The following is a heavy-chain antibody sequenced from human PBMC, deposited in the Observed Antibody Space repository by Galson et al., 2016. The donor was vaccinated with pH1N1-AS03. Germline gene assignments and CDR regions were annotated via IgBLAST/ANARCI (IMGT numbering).Heavy chain of an antibody. CDR1: GFTLSHYG. D-gene: IGHD1-26*01. J-gene: IGHJ5*02. Sequence: SLRLSCAASGFTLSHYGMHWVRQAPGKGLECVAVVSYGGSNKYYGDSVKGRFTISRDNSKNTLFLQVNGLGPEDTGVYYCARESRGVGAIEVGFDPWGQGTLVTVSS. CDR2: VSYGGSNK. CDR3: ARESRGVGAIEVGFDP. V-gene: IGHV3-30*17.